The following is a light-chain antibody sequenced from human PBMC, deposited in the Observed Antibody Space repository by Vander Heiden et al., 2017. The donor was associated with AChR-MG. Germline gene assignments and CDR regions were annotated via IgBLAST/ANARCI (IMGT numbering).Light chain of an antibody. CDR3: QQRSNWPLT. V-gene: IGKV3-11*01. CDR1: QSVSSY. Sequence: EIVLTQSPATLSLPPGERATLSCRASQSVSSYVAWYQQKPGQAPRLLIYDASNRATGIPARFSGSGSGTDFTLTISSLEPEDFAVYYCQQRSNWPLTFGGGTKVEIK. J-gene: IGKJ4*01. CDR2: DAS.